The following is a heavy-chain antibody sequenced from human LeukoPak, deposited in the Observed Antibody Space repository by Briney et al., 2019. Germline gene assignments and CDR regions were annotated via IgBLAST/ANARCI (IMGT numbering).Heavy chain of an antibody. CDR1: GYTFTSYG. Sequence: ASVKVSCKASGYTFTSYGISWVRQAPGQGLEWMGWISAYNGNTIYAQKFQGRVTMTEDTSTDTAYMELSSLRSEDTAVYYCATSSSSSWYYYYYYMDVWAKGTTVTVSS. CDR3: ATSSSSSWYYYYYYMDV. CDR2: ISAYNGNT. D-gene: IGHD6-13*01. J-gene: IGHJ6*03. V-gene: IGHV1-18*01.